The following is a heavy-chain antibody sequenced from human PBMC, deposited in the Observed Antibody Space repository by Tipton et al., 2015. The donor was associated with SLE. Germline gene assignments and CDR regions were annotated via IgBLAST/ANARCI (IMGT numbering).Heavy chain of an antibody. Sequence: TLSLTCSVSGYSISSGYYWGWIRQPPGMGLEWIGNIYHTGSTFYNPSLKSRVTISVDTSKNQFSLKLSSVTAADTAVYYCAREPVYYYYYMDVWGKGTTVTVSS. CDR1: GYSISSGYY. CDR3: AREPVYYYYYMDV. V-gene: IGHV4-38-2*02. CDR2: IYHTGST. J-gene: IGHJ6*03.